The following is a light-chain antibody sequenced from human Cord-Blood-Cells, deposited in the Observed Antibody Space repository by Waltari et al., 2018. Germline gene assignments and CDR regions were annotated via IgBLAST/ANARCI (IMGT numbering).Light chain of an antibody. V-gene: IGLV1-47*01. CDR3: AAWDDSLSGPV. J-gene: IGLJ2*01. CDR2: RNN. CDR1: SSNIGSNY. Sequence: QSVLTQPPSASGTPGQRVTISCSGSSSNIGSNYVYWYQQLPGTAPKLLIYRNNQRPYGVPGRFSGSKSGTSASLAIRGLRSEDEADYYCAAWDDSLSGPVFGGGTKLTVL.